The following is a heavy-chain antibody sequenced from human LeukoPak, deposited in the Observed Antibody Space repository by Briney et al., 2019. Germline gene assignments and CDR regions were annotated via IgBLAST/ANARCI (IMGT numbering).Heavy chain of an antibody. J-gene: IGHJ6*03. CDR1: GYTLTELS. Sequence: ASVKVSCKVSGYTLTELSMHWVRQAPGKGLEWMGGFDPEDGETIYAQKFQGRVTMTEDTSTDTAYMELSSLRSEDTAVYYCATDRGVAAAGTYYYHMDVWGKGTTVTVSS. CDR2: FDPEDGET. D-gene: IGHD6-13*01. CDR3: ATDRGVAAAGTYYYHMDV. V-gene: IGHV1-24*01.